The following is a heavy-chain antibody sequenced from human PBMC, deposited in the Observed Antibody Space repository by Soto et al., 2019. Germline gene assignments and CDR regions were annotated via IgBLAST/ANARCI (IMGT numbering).Heavy chain of an antibody. CDR1: GGSISSSNYY. CDR3: ARVGSSGCCGMDV. V-gene: IGHV4-39*07. J-gene: IGHJ6*02. Sequence: SETLSLTCSVSGGSISSSNYYWGWIRQPPGKGLEWIGKINHSGNTNYNPSLKSRVTISVDTSKNQFSLKLSSVTAADTAVYYCARVGSSGCCGMDVWGQGTTVTVSS. CDR2: INHSGNT. D-gene: IGHD6-19*01.